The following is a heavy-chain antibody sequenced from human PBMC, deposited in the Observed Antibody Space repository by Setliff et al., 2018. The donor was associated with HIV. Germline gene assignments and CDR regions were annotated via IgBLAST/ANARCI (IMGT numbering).Heavy chain of an antibody. CDR3: ARDRGRPDSFDI. CDR1: GYNFGVYW. V-gene: IGHV3-74*01. Sequence: GGSLRLSCAASGYNFGVYWMHWVRQVPGKGLVWVSHINSDGSGTKYADSVKGRFTMSRDNAKNTLCLQMNSLRAEDTALYFCARDRGRPDSFDIWGQGTMVTVSS. J-gene: IGHJ3*02. CDR2: INSDGSGT. D-gene: IGHD1-26*01.